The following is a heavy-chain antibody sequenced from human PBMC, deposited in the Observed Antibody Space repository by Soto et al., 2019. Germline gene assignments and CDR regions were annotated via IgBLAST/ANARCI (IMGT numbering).Heavy chain of an antibody. CDR1: GGSISSGGYS. CDR2: IDHSGST. J-gene: IGHJ6*02. Sequence: QLQLQESGSGLVKPSQTLSLTCAVSGGSISSGGYSWSWIRQPPGKGLEWIGYIDHSGSTYYNPSLKHRATISVHRTTNQFSLKLSSVTGADTAVDYCAGSGYYHNGGVDGWGQGTTVTVSS. D-gene: IGHD3-22*01. V-gene: IGHV4-30-2*01. CDR3: AGSGYYHNGGVDG.